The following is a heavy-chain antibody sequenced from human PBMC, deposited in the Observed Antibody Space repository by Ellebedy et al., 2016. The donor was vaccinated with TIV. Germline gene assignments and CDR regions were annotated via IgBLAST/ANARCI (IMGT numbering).Heavy chain of an antibody. V-gene: IGHV6-1*01. CDR1: GDSVSSDSAS. D-gene: IGHD2/OR15-2a*01. CDR3: VRDFSI. Sequence: SQTLSLTCXIFGDSVSSDSASWNWVRQSPSRGLEWLGRTYYRSKWYHDYAISLKSRITVSPHTSKNQVSLQLNSVTPEDTGVYYCVRDFSIWGLGTLVTVSS. J-gene: IGHJ4*02. CDR2: TYYRSKWYH.